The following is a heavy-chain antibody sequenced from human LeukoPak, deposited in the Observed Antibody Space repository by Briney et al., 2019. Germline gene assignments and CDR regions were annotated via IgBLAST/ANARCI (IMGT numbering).Heavy chain of an antibody. V-gene: IGHV3-30*18. CDR2: ISYDGSNK. D-gene: IGHD6-19*01. CDR3: AKDLYGSDNY. Sequence: TGGSLRLSCAASGFTFSSYGMHWVRQAPGKGLEWVAVISYDGSNKYYADSVKSRFTISRDNSKNTLYLQMNSLRAEDTAVYYCAKDLYGSDNYWGQGTLVTVSS. J-gene: IGHJ4*02. CDR1: GFTFSSYG.